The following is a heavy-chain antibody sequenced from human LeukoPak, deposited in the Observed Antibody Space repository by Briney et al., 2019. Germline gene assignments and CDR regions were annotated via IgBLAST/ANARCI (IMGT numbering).Heavy chain of an antibody. CDR1: GGSISDYY. V-gene: IGHV4-4*07. J-gene: IGHJ4*02. CDR3: ARDTYSSGFDY. CDR2: IYTSGST. Sequence: PSETLSLTCTVSGGSISDYYWSWIRQPAGKGLEWIGRIYTSGSTNYNPSLKSRVTMSVDTSKNQFSLKLSSVTAADTAMYYCARDTYSSGFDYWGQGTLVTVSS. D-gene: IGHD6-19*01.